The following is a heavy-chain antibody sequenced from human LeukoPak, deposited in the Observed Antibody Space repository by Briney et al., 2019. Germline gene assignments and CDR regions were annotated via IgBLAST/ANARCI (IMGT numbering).Heavy chain of an antibody. J-gene: IGHJ6*04. D-gene: IGHD3-10*02. CDR1: GFSVSSRINY. Sequence: GGSLRLSCAASGFSVSSRINYMSWVRQAPGMGLQWVSVIYGVGSTYYADSVEGRFTFSRDNAKNSLYLQMNSLRAEDTAVHYCAELGITMIGGVWGKGTTVTISS. CDR2: IYGVGST. V-gene: IGHV3-53*01. CDR3: AELGITMIGGV.